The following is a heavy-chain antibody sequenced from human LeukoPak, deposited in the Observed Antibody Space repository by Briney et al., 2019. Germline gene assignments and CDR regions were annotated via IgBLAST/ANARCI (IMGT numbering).Heavy chain of an antibody. CDR1: GYTFTGYY. CDR2: INPNSGGT. J-gene: IGHJ4*02. Sequence: ASVKVFCTASGYTFTGYYMHWVRQAPGQGLEWMGWINPNSGGTNYAQKVQGRVTMTRDTSISTAYMELSRLRSDDTAVYYCARGSAISRDGYNRGPPGYWGQGTLVTVSS. CDR3: ARGSAISRDGYNRGPPGY. D-gene: IGHD5-24*01. V-gene: IGHV1-2*02.